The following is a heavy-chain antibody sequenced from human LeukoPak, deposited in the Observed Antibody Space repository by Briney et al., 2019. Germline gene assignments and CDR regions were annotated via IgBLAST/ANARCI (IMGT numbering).Heavy chain of an antibody. Sequence: GRSLRLSCAASGFTFDDYAMHWVRQAPGKGLEWVSGISWNSGSIGYADSVKGRLTISRDNAKNSLYLQMNSLRAEDTALYYCAKDMREYCGGDCYPTFDYWGQGTLVTVSS. CDR2: ISWNSGSI. CDR3: AKDMREYCGGDCYPTFDY. D-gene: IGHD2-21*02. CDR1: GFTFDDYA. V-gene: IGHV3-9*01. J-gene: IGHJ4*02.